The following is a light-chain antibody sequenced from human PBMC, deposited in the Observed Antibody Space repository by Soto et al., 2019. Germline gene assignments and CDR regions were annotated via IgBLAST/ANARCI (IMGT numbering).Light chain of an antibody. J-gene: IGKJ2*01. CDR3: QRYGSSPPNT. V-gene: IGKV3-20*01. CDR1: QSVRNNY. CDR2: GAS. Sequence: EIVLTQSPGTLSLSPGEGASLSCRASQSVRNNYLAWYQQKPGQAPRLLIYGASSRATGIPDRFSGSGSGTDFTLTISRLESEDFAVYYCQRYGSSPPNTFGQGTRLEIK.